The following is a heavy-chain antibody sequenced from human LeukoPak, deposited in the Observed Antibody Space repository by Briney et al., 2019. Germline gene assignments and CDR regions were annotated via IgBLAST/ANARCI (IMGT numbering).Heavy chain of an antibody. V-gene: IGHV5-51*01. CDR3: ARRKVAAAGYYWFDP. Sequence: GESLKISCKASGYSFHNHWIGWVRRMPGRGLEWMGIIYPGDSDTKYSPSFQGQVTFSVDKSISTAYLQWTSLKASNTAIYYCARRKVAAAGYYWFDPWGQGTLVTASS. J-gene: IGHJ5*02. CDR1: GYSFHNHW. CDR2: IYPGDSDT. D-gene: IGHD2-2*01.